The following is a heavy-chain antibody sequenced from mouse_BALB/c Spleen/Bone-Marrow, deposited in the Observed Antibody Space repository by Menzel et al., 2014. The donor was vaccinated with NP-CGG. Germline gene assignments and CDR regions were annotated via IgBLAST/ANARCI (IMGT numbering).Heavy chain of an antibody. CDR2: ISDGGSYT. CDR1: GFTFSDYY. J-gene: IGHJ2*01. Sequence: EVQGVESGGGLVKPGGSLKLSCAASGFTFSDYYMYWVRQTPEKRLEWVATISDGGSYTYYPDSVKGRFTISRDNAKNNLYPQMSSLKSEDTAMYYCARDRAAHYYGSSFYFDCWGQGTTLTVSS. V-gene: IGHV5-4*02. CDR3: ARDRAAHYYGSSFYFDC. D-gene: IGHD1-1*01.